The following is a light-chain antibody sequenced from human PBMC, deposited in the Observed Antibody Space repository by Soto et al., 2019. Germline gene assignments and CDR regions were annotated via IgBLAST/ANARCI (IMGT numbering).Light chain of an antibody. CDR3: SSYTSSNTLL. CDR2: DVN. Sequence: HSVLTQPASVSGSPGQSITISCTGTSSDVGGYNYVSWYQQHPGKAPKLMIYDVNNRPSGVSNRFSGSKSGNTASLTISGLQAEDEADYYCSSYTSSNTLLFGGGTKLTVL. V-gene: IGLV2-14*01. J-gene: IGLJ3*02. CDR1: SSDVGGYNY.